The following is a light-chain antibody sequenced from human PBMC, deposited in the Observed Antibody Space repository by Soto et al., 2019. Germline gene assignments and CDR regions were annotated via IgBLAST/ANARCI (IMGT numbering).Light chain of an antibody. CDR1: NSDIGVYNY. Sequence: QSALTQPASVSGSPGQSITISCTGTNSDIGVYNYVSWYQQHPGQAPNLMIYEVSFRPSGVSNRFSGSKSGNTASLTISGLQAEDEADYYCSSYTSTTTLVVFGTGTKVTVL. J-gene: IGLJ1*01. V-gene: IGLV2-14*01. CDR3: SSYTSTTTLVV. CDR2: EVS.